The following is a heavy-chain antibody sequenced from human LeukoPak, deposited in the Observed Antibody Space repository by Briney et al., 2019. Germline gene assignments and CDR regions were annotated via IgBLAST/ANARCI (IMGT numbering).Heavy chain of an antibody. CDR3: ARGGYFSTY. CDR2: INQDGGEA. J-gene: IGHJ4*02. Sequence: GGSLRLSCAASAFTFSSYWMTWVRQAPGKGLEWVANINQDGGEAYYVGSVKGRFTISRDNAKNSLYLQMNSLRAEDTAVYYCARGGYFSTYWGQGTLVTVSS. V-gene: IGHV3-7*05. D-gene: IGHD3-3*02. CDR1: AFTFSSYW.